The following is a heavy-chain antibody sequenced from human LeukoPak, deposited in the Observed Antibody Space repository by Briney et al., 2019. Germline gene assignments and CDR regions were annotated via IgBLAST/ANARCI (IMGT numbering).Heavy chain of an antibody. D-gene: IGHD5-24*01. Sequence: PGGSLRLSCAASGFTFSSYTMNWVRQAPGKGLEWVSSISRRSTYIYYADSVKGRFTISRDNAKNSLYLQMNSLRAEDTAVYYCARTVRWLQLGAFDIWGQGTMVTVSS. CDR1: GFTFSSYT. J-gene: IGHJ3*02. CDR3: ARTVRWLQLGAFDI. V-gene: IGHV3-21*01. CDR2: ISRRSTYI.